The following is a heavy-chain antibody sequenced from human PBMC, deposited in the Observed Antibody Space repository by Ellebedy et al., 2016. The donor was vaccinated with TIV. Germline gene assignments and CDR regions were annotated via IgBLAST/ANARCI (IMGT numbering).Heavy chain of an antibody. CDR1: GYTFTTYG. CDR3: ARGFLVGTIVPPDF. Sequence: ASVKVSCKASGYTFTTYGISWVRQAPGQGLEWMGWISAYNGNTIYAQKIQGRVTMTTDTSTSTAYMEMRGLRSDDTAVYFCARGFLVGTIVPPDFWGQGTPVTVSS. V-gene: IGHV1-18*04. CDR2: ISAYNGNT. J-gene: IGHJ4*02. D-gene: IGHD5-12*01.